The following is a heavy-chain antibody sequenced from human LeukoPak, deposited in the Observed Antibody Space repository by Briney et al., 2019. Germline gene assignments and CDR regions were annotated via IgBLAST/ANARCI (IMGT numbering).Heavy chain of an antibody. J-gene: IGHJ4*02. CDR3: AKNFEKTTGGLDY. D-gene: IGHD4-17*01. Sequence: PGGSLRLSCAASGFTFSDYYMSWIRQAPGKGLEWVSYISSSGSTIYYADSVKGRFTISRGNSKNTLYLQMNSLRAEDTAVYYCAKNFEKTTGGLDYWGQGTLVTVSS. CDR1: GFTFSDYY. V-gene: IGHV3-11*04. CDR2: ISSSGSTI.